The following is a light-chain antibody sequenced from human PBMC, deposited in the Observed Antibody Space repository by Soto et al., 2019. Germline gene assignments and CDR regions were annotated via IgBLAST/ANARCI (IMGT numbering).Light chain of an antibody. CDR3: AAFDDSLNGWV. CDR2: GTD. CDR1: SSNIGGNP. V-gene: IGLV1-44*01. Sequence: QSLLTQPPSASGTPGQRVTISCSGSSSNIGGNPVVWYQQLPGTAPKLFIYGTDQRPSGVPDRFSVSKSGTAASLAISGLQSEDEADYYCAAFDDSLNGWVFGGGTKLTVL. J-gene: IGLJ3*02.